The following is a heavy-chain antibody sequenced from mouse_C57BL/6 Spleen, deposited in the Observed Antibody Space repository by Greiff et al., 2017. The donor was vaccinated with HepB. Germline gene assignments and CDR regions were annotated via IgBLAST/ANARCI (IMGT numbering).Heavy chain of an antibody. V-gene: IGHV5-6*01. J-gene: IGHJ2*01. CDR2: ISSGGSYT. CDR1: GFTFSSYG. D-gene: IGHD2-2*01. Sequence: EVKVVESGGDLVKPGGSLKLSCAASGFTFSSYGMSWVRQTPDKRLEWVATISSGGSYTYYPDSVKGRFTISRDNAKNTLYLQMSSLKSEDTAMYYCARHPMVRYFDYWGQGTTLTVSS. CDR3: ARHPMVRYFDY.